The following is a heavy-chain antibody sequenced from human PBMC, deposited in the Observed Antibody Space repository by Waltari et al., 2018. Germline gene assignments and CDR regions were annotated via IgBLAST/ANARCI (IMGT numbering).Heavy chain of an antibody. CDR2: ISYNARKI. J-gene: IGHJ6*02. CDR1: EFTFSSYA. D-gene: IGHD3-22*01. V-gene: IGHV3-30*04. CDR3: ARDYCDRTNCHGMDV. Sequence: QVQLVESGGGVVQPGRSLRLSCEASEFTFSSYAMHWVRQAPGKGLEWVAVISYNARKIYYVDSVKGRFTISRDNSKKTLYLQMNSLRAEDTAVYYCARDYCDRTNCHGMDVWGQGTTVTVSS.